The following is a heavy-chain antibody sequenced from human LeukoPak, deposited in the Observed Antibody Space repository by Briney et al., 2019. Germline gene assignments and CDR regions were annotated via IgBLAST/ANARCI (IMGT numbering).Heavy chain of an antibody. J-gene: IGHJ4*02. CDR1: GGSVTSGPNY. CDR3: ARDRGNGDSGDYFDS. Sequence: SQTLSLTCSVSGGSVTSGPNYWNWIRRPAGKGLEWIGRIQTSGRVNYNPSLKSRVTVYLDTPKNLVSLQLTSVTAADTAVYYCARDRGNGDSGDYFDSRGQGTQVTVSS. D-gene: IGHD4-17*01. CDR2: IQTSGRV. V-gene: IGHV4-61*02.